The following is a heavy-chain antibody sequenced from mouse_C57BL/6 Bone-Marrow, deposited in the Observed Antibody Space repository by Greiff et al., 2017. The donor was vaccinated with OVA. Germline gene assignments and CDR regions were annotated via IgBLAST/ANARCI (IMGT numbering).Heavy chain of an antibody. CDR2: IYPGSGST. V-gene: IGHV1-55*01. J-gene: IGHJ2*01. Sequence: QVHVKQSGAELARPGASVKLSCKASGYTFTSYWITWVKQRPGQGLEWIGDIYPGSGSTNYNEKFKSKATLTVDTSSSTAYMQLSSLTSEDSAVYYCANPYLFDYWGQGTTLTVSS. CDR1: GYTFTSYW. CDR3: ANPYLFDY.